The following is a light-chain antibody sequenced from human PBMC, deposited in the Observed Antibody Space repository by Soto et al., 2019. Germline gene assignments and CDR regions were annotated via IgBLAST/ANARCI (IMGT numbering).Light chain of an antibody. J-gene: IGKJ1*01. V-gene: IGKV3-15*01. CDR3: QQYNNWPET. Sequence: EIVMTQSPATLSVSPGERATLSCRASQSVSSNLAWYQQKPGQAPRLLIYGASTRATGIPARFSGSGSGTEFTLTISSLQSEDFAVYYCQQYNNWPETSGQGTKAEIK. CDR1: QSVSSN. CDR2: GAS.